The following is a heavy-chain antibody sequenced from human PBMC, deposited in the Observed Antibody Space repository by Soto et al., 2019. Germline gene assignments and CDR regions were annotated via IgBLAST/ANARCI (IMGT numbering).Heavy chain of an antibody. CDR2: MNPNSGNT. Sequence: GASVKVSCKASGYTFTSYDINWVRQATGQGLEWMGWMNPNSGNTGYAQKFQGRVTMTRNTSISTAYMELSSLRSEDTAVYYCARGQSPYCSSTSCYGSDFDYWGQGTLVTVS. J-gene: IGHJ4*02. CDR3: ARGQSPYCSSTSCYGSDFDY. V-gene: IGHV1-8*01. D-gene: IGHD2-2*01. CDR1: GYTFTSYD.